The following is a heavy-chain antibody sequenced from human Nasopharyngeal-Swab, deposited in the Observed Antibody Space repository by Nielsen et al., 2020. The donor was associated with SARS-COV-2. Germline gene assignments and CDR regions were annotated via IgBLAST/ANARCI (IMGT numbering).Heavy chain of an antibody. V-gene: IGHV4-39*01. J-gene: IGHJ4*02. D-gene: IGHD3-3*01. Sequence: SETLSLTCTVSGGSISSSSYYWGWIRQPPGKGLEWIGSIYYSGSTYYNPSLKSRVTISVDTSKNQFPLKLSSVTAADTAVYYCARQVLTYYDFWSGPTPDYWGQGTLVTVSS. CDR1: GGSISSSSYY. CDR3: ARQVLTYYDFWSGPTPDY. CDR2: IYYSGST.